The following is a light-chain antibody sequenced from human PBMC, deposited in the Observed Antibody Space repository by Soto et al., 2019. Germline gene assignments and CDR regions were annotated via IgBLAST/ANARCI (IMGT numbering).Light chain of an antibody. CDR3: QQYNNWPPYT. J-gene: IGKJ2*01. Sequence: EIVMTQSPATLSVSPGERATLSCRASQSVSSNLAWYQQKPGQAPRLLIYSASTRATGIPARFSGSGSGTEFTLTISSLQSADFAVYYRQQYNNWPPYTFGQGTKLEIK. V-gene: IGKV3-15*01. CDR2: SAS. CDR1: QSVSSN.